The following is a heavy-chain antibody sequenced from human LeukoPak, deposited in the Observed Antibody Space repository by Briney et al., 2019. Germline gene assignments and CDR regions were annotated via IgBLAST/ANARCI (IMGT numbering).Heavy chain of an antibody. CDR3: ARRGPPLAIRRDGSRYHAFDI. J-gene: IGHJ3*02. Sequence: PSETLSLTCTVSGGSISSDYWSWIRQPPAKGLECIGYIYNSGSTNYNPSLKSRVTISVDTSKNQFSLKLSSVTAADTAVYYCARRGPPLAIRRDGSRYHAFDIWGQGTMVTVSS. V-gene: IGHV4-59*01. CDR2: IYNSGST. D-gene: IGHD5-24*01. CDR1: GGSISSDY.